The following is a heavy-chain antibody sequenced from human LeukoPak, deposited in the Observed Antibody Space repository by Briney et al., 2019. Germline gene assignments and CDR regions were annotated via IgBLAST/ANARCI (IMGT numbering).Heavy chain of an antibody. CDR1: GGSISSGGYY. J-gene: IGHJ2*01. CDR2: IYYSGST. D-gene: IGHD5-18*01. Sequence: SETLSLTCTVSGGSISSGGYYWSWIRQHPGKGLEWIGYIYYSGSTYYNPSPKSRVTISVDTSKNQFSLKLSSVTAADTAVYYCARDRYGYFDLWGRGTLVTVSS. CDR3: ARDRYGYFDL. V-gene: IGHV4-31*03.